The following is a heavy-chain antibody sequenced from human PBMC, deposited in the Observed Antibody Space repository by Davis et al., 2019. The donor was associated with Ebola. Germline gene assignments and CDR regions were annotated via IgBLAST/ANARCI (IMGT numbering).Heavy chain of an antibody. V-gene: IGHV5-51*01. CDR2: IYPGDSDT. CDR1: GYSFTSYW. J-gene: IGHJ6*02. CDR3: ARFSIAAAGVYYYYGMDV. D-gene: IGHD6-13*01. Sequence: GESLKISCKGSGYSFTSYWIGWVRQMPGKGLEWMGIIYPGDSDTRYSPSFQGQVTISADKSISTAYLQWSSLKASDTAMYYCARFSIAAAGVYYYYGMDVWGQGTTVTVSS.